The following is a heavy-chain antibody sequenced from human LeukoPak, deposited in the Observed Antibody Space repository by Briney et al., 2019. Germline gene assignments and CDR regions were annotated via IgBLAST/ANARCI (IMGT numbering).Heavy chain of an antibody. Sequence: PGGSLRLSCAASGFTFSSYSMNWVRQAPGKGREWVSYISSSSSTIYYADSVKGRFTISRDNAKNSLYLQMNSLRAEDTAVYYCARDLTRLYDIWGQGTLVTVSS. CDR1: GFTFSSYS. CDR3: ARDLTRLYDI. CDR2: ISSSSSTI. V-gene: IGHV3-48*01. D-gene: IGHD3-9*01. J-gene: IGHJ4*02.